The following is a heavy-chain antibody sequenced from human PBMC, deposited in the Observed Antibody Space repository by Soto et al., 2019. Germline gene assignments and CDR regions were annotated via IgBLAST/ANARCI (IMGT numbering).Heavy chain of an antibody. Sequence: ASVKVSCKASGYTFTSYGISWVRQAPGQGLEWMGWISAYNGNTNYAQKLQGRVTMTTDTSTSTAYMELRSLRSDDTAVYYCARVKDIVVVVAPRWFDYWGQGTLVTV. D-gene: IGHD2-15*01. CDR1: GYTFTSYG. CDR2: ISAYNGNT. CDR3: ARVKDIVVVVAPRWFDY. V-gene: IGHV1-18*01. J-gene: IGHJ4*02.